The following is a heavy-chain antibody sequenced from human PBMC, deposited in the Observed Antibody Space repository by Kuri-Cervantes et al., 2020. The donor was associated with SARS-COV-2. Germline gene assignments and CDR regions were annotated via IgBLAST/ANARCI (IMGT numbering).Heavy chain of an antibody. CDR2: ISGSGGST. CDR1: GFTFSSYA. CDR3: AKDLLLYYNYYYGMDV. D-gene: IGHD3-3*01. Sequence: GESLKISCAASGFTFSSYAMSWVRQAPGKGLEWVSAISGSGGSTYYADSVKGRFTISRDNSKNTLYLQMNSLRAEDTAVYYCAKDLLLYYNYYYGMDVWGQGTTVTVSS. J-gene: IGHJ6*02. V-gene: IGHV3-23*01.